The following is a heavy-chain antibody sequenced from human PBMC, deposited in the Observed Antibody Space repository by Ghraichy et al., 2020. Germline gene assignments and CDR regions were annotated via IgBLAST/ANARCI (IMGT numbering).Heavy chain of an antibody. D-gene: IGHD4-17*01. CDR3: AKVEYGDYGEDY. Sequence: GGSLRLSCAASGFTFSSYAMSWVRQAPGKGLEWVSAISGSGGSTYYADSVKGRFTISRDNSKNKLYLQMNSLRAEDTAVYYCAKVEYGDYGEDYWGQGTLVTVSS. J-gene: IGHJ4*02. CDR2: ISGSGGST. V-gene: IGHV3-23*01. CDR1: GFTFSSYA.